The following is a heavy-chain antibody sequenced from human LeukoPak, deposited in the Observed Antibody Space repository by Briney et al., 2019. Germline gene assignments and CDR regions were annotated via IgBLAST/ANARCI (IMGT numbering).Heavy chain of an antibody. CDR1: GFTFSSYW. J-gene: IGHJ6*03. CDR3: ARGLVGATLYYYYYYMDV. V-gene: IGHV3-7*01. D-gene: IGHD1-26*01. Sequence: TGGSLRLSCAASGFTFSSYWMSWVRQAPGKGLEWVANIKQDGSEKYYVDSVKGRFTISRDNAKNSLYLQMNSLRAEDTAVYYCARGLVGATLYYYYYYMDVWGKGTTVTVSS. CDR2: IKQDGSEK.